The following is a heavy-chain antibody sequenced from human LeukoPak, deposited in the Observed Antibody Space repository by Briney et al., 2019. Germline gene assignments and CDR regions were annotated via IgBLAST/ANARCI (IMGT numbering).Heavy chain of an antibody. Sequence: GGSLRLSCAASGFTVSSNYMSWVRQAPGKGLEWVSVIYSGSSTYYADSVKGRFTISRDNSKNTVYLQINSLRAEDKAVYYCAKVDYNSGSFFDYWGQGTLVTVSS. CDR2: IYSGSST. CDR1: GFTVSSNY. J-gene: IGHJ4*02. V-gene: IGHV3-53*01. D-gene: IGHD3-10*01. CDR3: AKVDYNSGSFFDY.